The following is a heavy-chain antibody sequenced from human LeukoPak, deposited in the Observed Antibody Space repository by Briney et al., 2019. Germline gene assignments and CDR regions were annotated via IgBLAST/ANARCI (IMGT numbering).Heavy chain of an antibody. J-gene: IGHJ4*02. Sequence: GGFLRLSCTASGFTFSSYAMYWVRQAPGKGLEWVSGIFGSGGSAHYADSVKGRFTISRDNSQKTVYLQMNSLRAEDTAVYYCGKTTTGYSSGRNPAWPVDYWGQGTLVTVSS. CDR1: GFTFSSYA. D-gene: IGHD6-19*01. V-gene: IGHV3-23*01. CDR3: GKTTTGYSSGRNPAWPVDY. CDR2: IFGSGGSA.